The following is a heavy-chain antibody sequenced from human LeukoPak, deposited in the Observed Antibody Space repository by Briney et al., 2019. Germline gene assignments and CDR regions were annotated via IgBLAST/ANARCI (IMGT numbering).Heavy chain of an antibody. CDR1: AGSISSYY. V-gene: IGHV4-59*01. J-gene: IGHJ6*03. Sequence: SETLSLTCTVSAGSISSYYWSWIRQPPGKGLEWIGYIYYSGSTNYNPSLKSRVTISVDTSKNQFSLNLSSVTAADTAVYYCARVSFSRYYYYMDVWGKGTTVTVSS. CDR3: ARVSFSRYYYYMDV. CDR2: IYYSGST.